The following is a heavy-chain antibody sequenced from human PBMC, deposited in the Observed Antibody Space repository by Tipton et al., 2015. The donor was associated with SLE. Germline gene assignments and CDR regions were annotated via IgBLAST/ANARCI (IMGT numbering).Heavy chain of an antibody. CDR1: GGSISNYY. CDR3: AREGGDIVGDAFDI. V-gene: IGHV4-59*01. CDR2: IHNSGRT. D-gene: IGHD3-3*02. J-gene: IGHJ3*02. Sequence: TLSLTCTVSGGSISNYYWSWIRQPPGKGLEWIGYIHNSGRTNYHPSLKSRVTMSVDTPKNQFSLKLTSVTAGDTAVYYCAREGGDIVGDAFDIGGRGTMVTVSS.